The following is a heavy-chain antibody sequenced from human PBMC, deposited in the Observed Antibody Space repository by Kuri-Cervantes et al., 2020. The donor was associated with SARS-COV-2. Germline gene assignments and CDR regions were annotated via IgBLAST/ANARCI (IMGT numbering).Heavy chain of an antibody. V-gene: IGHV3-74*01. CDR3: TTVLVFGWFDP. D-gene: IGHD3-16*01. Sequence: GESLKISCAASGFTFSSYWMHWVRQAPGKGLVWVSRINSDGSSTSYADAVKGRFTISRDNAKNTPYLQMNSLKTEDTAVYYCTTVLVFGWFDPWGQGTLVTVSS. CDR2: INSDGSST. CDR1: GFTFSSYW. J-gene: IGHJ5*02.